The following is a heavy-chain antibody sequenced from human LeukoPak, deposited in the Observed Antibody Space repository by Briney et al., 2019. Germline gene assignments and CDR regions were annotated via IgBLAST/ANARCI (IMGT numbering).Heavy chain of an antibody. CDR1: GFIFSSYG. Sequence: GGSLRLSCVASGFIFSSYGMRWVRQPPGKGLERVAVIWYDGTNENYADSVKGRFTISRDNLKDTLYLQMNNLRAEDTAVFYCASHGGLWGQGTLVTVSS. V-gene: IGHV3-33*01. J-gene: IGHJ4*02. D-gene: IGHD5-12*01. CDR2: IWYDGTNE. CDR3: ASHGGL.